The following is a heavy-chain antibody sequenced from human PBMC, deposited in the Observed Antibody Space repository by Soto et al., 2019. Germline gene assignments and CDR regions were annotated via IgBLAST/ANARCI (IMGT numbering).Heavy chain of an antibody. Sequence: PSETLSLTCTVSGGSISSYYWSWIRQPPGKGLEWIGEINHSGSTNYNPSLKSRVTISVDTSKNQFSLKLSSVTAADTAVYYCARGSADYYGSGSYFWFDPWGQGTLVTVSS. J-gene: IGHJ5*02. CDR2: INHSGST. CDR1: GGSISSYY. V-gene: IGHV4-34*01. D-gene: IGHD3-10*01. CDR3: ARGSADYYGSGSYFWFDP.